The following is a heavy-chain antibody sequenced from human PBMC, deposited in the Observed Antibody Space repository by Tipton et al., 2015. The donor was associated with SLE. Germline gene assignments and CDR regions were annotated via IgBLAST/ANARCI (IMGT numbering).Heavy chain of an antibody. J-gene: IGHJ4*02. Sequence: TLSLTCDVYGGSSNTYYWAWVSQPPGKGLEWSGEINHSGSTNYNPSLKSRVTTSLDTSKNQVSLKLKSVTAADTAVYYCAMSSGRYWGAFDYWGQGTLVTVSS. CDR1: GGSSNTYY. CDR3: AMSSGRYWGAFDY. CDR2: INHSGST. D-gene: IGHD1-26*01. V-gene: IGHV4-34*01.